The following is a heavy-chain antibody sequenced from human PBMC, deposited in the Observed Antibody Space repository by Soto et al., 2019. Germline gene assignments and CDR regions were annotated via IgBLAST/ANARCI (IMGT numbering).Heavy chain of an antibody. CDR3: ARDYSNYGGLQAPDY. J-gene: IGHJ4*02. Sequence: GGSLRLSCAASGFTVSSNYMSWVRQAPGKGLEWVSAIYSGGSTYHADSVKGRFTISRDNSKNTLYLQMNSLRAEETAVYYCARDYSNYGGLQAPDYWGQGTLVTVSS. D-gene: IGHD4-4*01. CDR1: GFTVSSNY. V-gene: IGHV3-66*01. CDR2: IYSGGST.